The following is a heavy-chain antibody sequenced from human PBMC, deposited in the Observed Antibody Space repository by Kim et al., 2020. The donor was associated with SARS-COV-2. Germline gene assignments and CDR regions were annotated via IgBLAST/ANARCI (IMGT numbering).Heavy chain of an antibody. D-gene: IGHD3-9*01. CDR3: ARDLLRYFDWLPRYWYGMDV. CDR1: GYTFTSYG. V-gene: IGHV1-18*01. J-gene: IGHJ6*02. CDR2: ISAYNGNT. Sequence: ASVKVSCKASGYTFTSYGISWVRQAPGQGLEWMGWISAYNGNTNYAQKLQGRVTMTTDTSTSTAYMELRSLRSDDTAVYYCARDLLRYFDWLPRYWYGMDVWGQGTTVTVSS.